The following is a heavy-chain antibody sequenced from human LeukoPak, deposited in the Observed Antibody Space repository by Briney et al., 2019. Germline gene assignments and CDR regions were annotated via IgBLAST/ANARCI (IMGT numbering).Heavy chain of an antibody. CDR3: ARGIVIFGVVIEGFDY. CDR2: IIPIFGTA. V-gene: IGHV1-69*13. Sequence: SVKVSCKASGGTSSSYAISWVRQAPGQGLEWMGGIIPIFGTANYAQKFQGRVTITADESTSTAYMELSSLRSEDTAVYYCARGIVIFGVVIEGFDYWGQGTLVTVSS. J-gene: IGHJ4*02. CDR1: GGTSSSYA. D-gene: IGHD3-3*01.